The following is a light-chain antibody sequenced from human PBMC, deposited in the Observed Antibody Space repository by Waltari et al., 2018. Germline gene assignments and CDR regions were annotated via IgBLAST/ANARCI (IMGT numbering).Light chain of an antibody. J-gene: IGLJ2*01. Sequence: QSALTQPPSASGSPGQTVIISCTGTSSDIGAYKYVSWYQQIPGRAPALIIYAVDRRPPGDPDRFYGSKSGKTAALTVSGLQTEDEGEYYCSSYAGSNKLIFGGVTKLTVL. V-gene: IGLV2-8*01. CDR2: AVD. CDR3: SSYAGSNKLI. CDR1: SSDIGAYKY.